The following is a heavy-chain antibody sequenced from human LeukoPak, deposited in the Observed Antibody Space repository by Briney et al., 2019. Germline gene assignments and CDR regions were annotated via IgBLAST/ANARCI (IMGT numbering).Heavy chain of an antibody. D-gene: IGHD1-1*01. V-gene: IGHV3-23*01. J-gene: IGHJ5*02. CDR3: AKGPGTTGWFDP. CDR2: ISGSGATT. Sequence: PGGSLRLSCAASGFTFSSYGMSWVRQAPGKGLEWVSSISGSGATTYYADSAKGRFTVSRGNSKNTLYPQMNSLRAEDTAVYYCAKGPGTTGWFDPWGQGTLVTVSS. CDR1: GFTFSSYG.